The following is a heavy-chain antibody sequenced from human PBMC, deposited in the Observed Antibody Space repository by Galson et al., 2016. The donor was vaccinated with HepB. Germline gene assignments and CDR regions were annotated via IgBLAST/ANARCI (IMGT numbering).Heavy chain of an antibody. V-gene: IGHV3-74*01. CDR1: GFAFGSHW. CDR3: GRDQSVVLTTAYNWFDP. CDR2: INSDGTIS. D-gene: IGHD4-23*01. J-gene: IGHJ5*02. Sequence: SLRLSCAASGFAFGSHWMHWVRQVPGKGLVWVSRINSDGTISNYADSVKGRFTISRDNAKNTLYLQRNSLRVEDTAVYYCGRDQSVVLTTAYNWFDPWGQGTLVTVSS.